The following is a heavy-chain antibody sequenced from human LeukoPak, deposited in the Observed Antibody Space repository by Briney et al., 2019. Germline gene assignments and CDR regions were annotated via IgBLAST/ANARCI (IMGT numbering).Heavy chain of an antibody. V-gene: IGHV4-61*08. CDR2: IYYSGST. D-gene: IGHD6-13*01. CDR1: GGSVSSSDYY. Sequence: PSETLFLTCTVSGGSVSSSDYYWSWIRQPPGKGLEWIGYIYYSGSTNYNPSLKSRVTISVDTSKNQFSLKLSSVTAADTAVYYCARGYSSSWYGGRWFDPWGQGTLVTVSS. J-gene: IGHJ5*02. CDR3: ARGYSSSWYGGRWFDP.